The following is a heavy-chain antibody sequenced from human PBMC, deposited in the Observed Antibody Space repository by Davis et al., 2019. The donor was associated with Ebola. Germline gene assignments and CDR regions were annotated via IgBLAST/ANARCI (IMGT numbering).Heavy chain of an antibody. J-gene: IGHJ4*02. CDR2: INHSGST. D-gene: IGHD6-13*01. CDR3: AASYIAAAGAIDY. Sequence: PSETLSLTCTVYGGSFSGYYWSWIRQPPGKGLEWIGEINHSGSTNYNPSLKSRVTISVDTSKNQFSLKLSSVTAADTAVYYCAASYIAAAGAIDYWGQGTLVTVSS. CDR1: GGSFSGYY. V-gene: IGHV4-34*01.